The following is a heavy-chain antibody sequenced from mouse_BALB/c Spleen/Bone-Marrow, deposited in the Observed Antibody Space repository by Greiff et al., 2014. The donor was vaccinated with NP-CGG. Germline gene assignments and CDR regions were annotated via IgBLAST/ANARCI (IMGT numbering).Heavy chain of an antibody. J-gene: IGHJ3*01. V-gene: IGHV1-54*01. CDR2: INPGSGGT. CDR3: ARAILYDFDGGGPFGY. D-gene: IGHD2-4*01. CDR1: GYAFTNYL. Sequence: QVQLQQPGAELVRPGTSVKVSCKASGYAFTNYLIEWVKKRPGQGLEWIGVINPGSGGTNYNEKFKGKATVTADKSSSTAYMQLRRLTSDDSGVYFLARAILYDFDGGGPFGYWGQGTLVTGS.